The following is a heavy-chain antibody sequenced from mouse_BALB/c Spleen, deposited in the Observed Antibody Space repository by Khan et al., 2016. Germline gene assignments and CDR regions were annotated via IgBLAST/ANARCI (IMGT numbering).Heavy chain of an antibody. CDR3: ARKKYRDWYFDV. V-gene: IGHV3-2*02. CDR2: IIYNGRT. CDR1: GYSITSDYA. Sequence: EVQLQESGPGLVKPSQSLSLTCTFTGYSITSDYAWNWIRQFPGNKLEWMSYIIYNGRTNYNPSLKSRISINRDTSTNQFFMQLNSVTTEDAATYCCARKKYRDWYFDVWGAGTTVTVSS. J-gene: IGHJ1*01.